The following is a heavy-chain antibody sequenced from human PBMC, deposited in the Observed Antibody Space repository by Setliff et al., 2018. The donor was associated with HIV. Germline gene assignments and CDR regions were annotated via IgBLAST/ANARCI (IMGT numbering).Heavy chain of an antibody. Sequence: SETLSLTCTVSGGSFSGYYWSWIRQPPGKGLEWIGEINHSGSTDYNPSLKSRVTISVDTSKNQFSLKLSSVTAADTAVYYCARHSPSDYWGQGTLVTVSS. CDR2: INHSGST. CDR1: GGSFSGYY. J-gene: IGHJ4*02. V-gene: IGHV4-34*01. CDR3: ARHSPSDY.